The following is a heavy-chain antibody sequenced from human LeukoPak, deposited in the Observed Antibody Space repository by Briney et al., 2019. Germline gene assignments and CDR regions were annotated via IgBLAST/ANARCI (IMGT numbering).Heavy chain of an antibody. V-gene: IGHV3-53*01. Sequence: PGGSLRLSCAASGFTVSSNYMSWVRQAPGKGLEWVSVIYSGGSTYYADSVKGRFTISRDNSKNTLYLQMNSLRAEDTAVYYCARGDQGYYYYYGMDVWGQGTTVTVSS. CDR1: GFTVSSNY. CDR2: IYSGGST. D-gene: IGHD2-2*01. J-gene: IGHJ6*02. CDR3: ARGDQGYYYYYGMDV.